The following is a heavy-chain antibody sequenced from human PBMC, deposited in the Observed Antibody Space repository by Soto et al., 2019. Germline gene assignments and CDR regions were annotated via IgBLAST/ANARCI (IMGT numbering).Heavy chain of an antibody. CDR2: LSYEESEE. V-gene: IGHV3-30*03. J-gene: IGHJ4*02. CDR1: GFNFGVFG. CDR3: ALTRRSSLLEVAGPGFEY. Sequence: QVRLVESGGGVVQPGRSLRLSCAASGFNFGVFGMHWVRQAPGKGLEWLSVLSYEESEEYYADSVRGRFTISRDNSKNTLFLQMDSLRVDDTGVYYCALTRRSSLLEVAGPGFEYWGQGTLVTVS. D-gene: IGHD6-19*01.